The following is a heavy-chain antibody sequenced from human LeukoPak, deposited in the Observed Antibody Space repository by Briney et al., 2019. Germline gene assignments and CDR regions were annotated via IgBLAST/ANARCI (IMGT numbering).Heavy chain of an antibody. Sequence: GASVKVSCKASGYTFTGYYMHWVRQAPGQGLEWMGGIIPIFGTTNYAQRFQGRVTITADKSTSTAYMELSSLRSEDTAMYYCARDRVDYYDSSGSYYFDYWGQGTLVTVSS. CDR1: GYTFTGYY. D-gene: IGHD3-22*01. CDR2: IIPIFGTT. CDR3: ARDRVDYYDSSGSYYFDY. J-gene: IGHJ4*02. V-gene: IGHV1-69*06.